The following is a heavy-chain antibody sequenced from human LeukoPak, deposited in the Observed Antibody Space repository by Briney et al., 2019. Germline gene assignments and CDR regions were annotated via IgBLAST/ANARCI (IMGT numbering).Heavy chain of an antibody. V-gene: IGHV3-23*01. CDR1: GFTFSSYW. CDR3: AKVEEQRDFWSGNYYYMDV. CDR2: FSDSGGGT. J-gene: IGHJ6*03. Sequence: PGGSLRLSCAASGFTFSSYWMSWVRQAPRKGLEWVSVFSDSGGGTYYADSVKGRFTISRDNSKNTLYLQMNSLRAEDTAVYYCAKVEEQRDFWSGNYYYMDVWGKGTTVTVSS. D-gene: IGHD3-3*01.